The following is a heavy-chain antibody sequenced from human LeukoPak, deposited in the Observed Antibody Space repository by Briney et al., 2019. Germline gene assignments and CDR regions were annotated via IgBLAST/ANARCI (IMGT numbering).Heavy chain of an antibody. Sequence: GESLKISCKGSRYSFTSYWIGWVRQMPGKGLEWMGIIYPGDSDTRYSPSFQGQVTISADKSISTAYLQWNSLKASDTAMYYCARFVGAFSGGSCYSDNWGQGTLVTVSP. CDR2: IYPGDSDT. J-gene: IGHJ4*02. CDR1: RYSFTSYW. V-gene: IGHV5-51*01. CDR3: ARFVGAFSGGSCYSDN. D-gene: IGHD2-15*01.